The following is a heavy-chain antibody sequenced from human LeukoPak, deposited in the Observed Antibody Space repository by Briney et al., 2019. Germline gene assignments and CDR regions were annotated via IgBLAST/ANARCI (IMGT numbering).Heavy chain of an antibody. J-gene: IGHJ5*02. CDR1: GGSFSGYY. D-gene: IGHD3-3*01. CDR2: INHSGST. V-gene: IGHV4-34*01. CDR3: ARVELRFSNWFDP. Sequence: SETLSLTCAVYGGSFSGYYWSWIRQPPGKGLEWIGEINHSGSTNYNPSLKSRVTISVDTSKNQFSLKLSSVTAADTAVYYCARVELRFSNWFDPWGQGTLVTVSS.